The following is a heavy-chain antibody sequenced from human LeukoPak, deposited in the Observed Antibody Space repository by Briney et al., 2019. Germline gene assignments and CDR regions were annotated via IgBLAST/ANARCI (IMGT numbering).Heavy chain of an antibody. CDR1: GYTFTGYD. CDR2: MNPNSDNT. D-gene: IGHD3-22*01. CDR3: ARYYYDSSGYYLVDY. V-gene: IGHV1-8*01. Sequence: ASVRVSCTASGYTFTGYDINWVRQAPGQGLEWMVWMNPNSDNTTYAQKSQGKSTITRNTSITTSHIELSLLTSEAPPVYYLARYYYDSSGYYLVDYWGQGTLVTVSS. J-gene: IGHJ4*02.